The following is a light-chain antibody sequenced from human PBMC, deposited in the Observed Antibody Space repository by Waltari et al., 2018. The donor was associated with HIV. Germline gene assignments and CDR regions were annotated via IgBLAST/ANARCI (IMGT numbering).Light chain of an antibody. CDR1: SGHSNYV. CDR2: LNSDGSY. V-gene: IGLV4-69*01. Sequence: LVLTQSPSASASLGASVRLTCTLSSGHSNYVIAWHQQRPEKGPRFLMRLNSDGSYTGGDGIPDRFSGSSSGAERYVTISSLQSDDEADYYCQTWGTGIVVFGGGTKLAVL. J-gene: IGLJ2*01. CDR3: QTWGTGIVV.